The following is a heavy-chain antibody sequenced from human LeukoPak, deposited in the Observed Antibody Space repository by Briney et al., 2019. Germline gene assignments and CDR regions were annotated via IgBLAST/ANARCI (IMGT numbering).Heavy chain of an antibody. Sequence: SQTLSLTCTVSGGSISSGDYYWSWIRQPPGKGLEWIGYINYSWSTYYNPSLKSRVTISVDTSKNQFSLKLSSVTAADTAVYYCARVYCSSTSCYPRNNWFDPWGQGTLVTVSS. J-gene: IGHJ5*02. V-gene: IGHV4-30-4*08. CDR1: GGSISSGDYY. CDR2: INYSWST. CDR3: ARVYCSSTSCYPRNNWFDP. D-gene: IGHD2-2*01.